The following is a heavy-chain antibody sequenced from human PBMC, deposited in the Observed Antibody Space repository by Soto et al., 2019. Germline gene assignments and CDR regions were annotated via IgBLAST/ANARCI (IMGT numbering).Heavy chain of an antibody. CDR2: VFYSGSS. CDR1: GASISTSNYY. D-gene: IGHD2-15*01. CDR3: ASRKREEICSAGNCYFTY. Sequence: QLQLQESGPGLLKPSETLSLTCTVSGASISTSNYYWSWIRQSPGKGLEWIGSVFYSGSSYYNPSLKSRVTISVDASRNPFSLRVNFVTAADTAVYYCASRKREEICSAGNCYFTYWGQGTLVTVSS. J-gene: IGHJ4*02. V-gene: IGHV4-39*01.